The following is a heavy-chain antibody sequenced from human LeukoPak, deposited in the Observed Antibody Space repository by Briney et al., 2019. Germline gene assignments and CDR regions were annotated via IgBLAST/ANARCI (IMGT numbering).Heavy chain of an antibody. D-gene: IGHD3-10*01. V-gene: IGHV3-30*18. J-gene: IGHJ4*02. CDR1: GFTFSSYG. CDR2: ISYDGSNK. Sequence: GGSLRLSCAASGFTFSSYGMHWVRQAPGKGLEWVAVISYDGSNKYYADSVKGRFTISRDNSKNTLYLRMNSLRAEDTAVYYCAKGAGPMVREPLGYWGQGTLVTVSS. CDR3: AKGAGPMVREPLGY.